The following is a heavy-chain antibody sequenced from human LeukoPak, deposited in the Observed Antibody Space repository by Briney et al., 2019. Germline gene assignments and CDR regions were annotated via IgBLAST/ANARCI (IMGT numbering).Heavy chain of an antibody. V-gene: IGHV3-7*01. Sequence: PGGSLRLSCAASGFTLDDYGMSWVRQAPGKGLEWVANIKQDGSEKYYVDSVKGRFTISRDNAKNSLYLQMNSLRAEDTAVYYCAREGTSCYVDYWGQGTLVTVSS. J-gene: IGHJ4*02. CDR2: IKQDGSEK. D-gene: IGHD2-2*01. CDR3: AREGTSCYVDY. CDR1: GFTLDDYG.